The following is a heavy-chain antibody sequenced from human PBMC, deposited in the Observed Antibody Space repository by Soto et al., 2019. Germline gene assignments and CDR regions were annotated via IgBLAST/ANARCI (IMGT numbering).Heavy chain of an antibody. CDR3: ARGYNGIYYGMDV. Sequence: QVQLVQSGAEVKKPGSSVKVSCKASGGTFSSYTISWVRQAPGQGLEWMGRIIPILGIANYAQKFQGRVTITADKSTSTAYMELSSLRSEDTAVYYGARGYNGIYYGMDVWGQGTTVTVSS. CDR2: IIPILGIA. V-gene: IGHV1-69*02. D-gene: IGHD3-10*01. CDR1: GGTFSSYT. J-gene: IGHJ6*02.